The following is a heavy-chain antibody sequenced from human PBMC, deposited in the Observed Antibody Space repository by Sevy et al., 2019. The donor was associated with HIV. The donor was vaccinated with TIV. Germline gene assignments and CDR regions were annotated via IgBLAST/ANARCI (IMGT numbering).Heavy chain of an antibody. CDR3: VRAQLLHSGPPFYYYYGMDV. V-gene: IGHV3-48*02. D-gene: IGHD6-19*01. J-gene: IGHJ6*02. Sequence: GGSLRLSCAASGFTFSSYSMNWVRQAPGKGLEWVSYISSSSSTIYYADSVKGRFTISRDNAKNSLYLQMNSLRDEDTAVYYCVRAQLLHSGPPFYYYYGMDVWGQGTTVTVSS. CDR2: ISSSSSTI. CDR1: GFTFSSYS.